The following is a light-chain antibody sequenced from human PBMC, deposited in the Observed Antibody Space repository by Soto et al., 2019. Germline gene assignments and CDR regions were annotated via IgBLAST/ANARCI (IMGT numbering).Light chain of an antibody. J-gene: IGKJ2*01. CDR3: HQHYTTPFT. CDR1: QRVLKSSNNKNY. CDR2: WTS. V-gene: IGKV4-1*01. Sequence: DMVMTQSPDSLAVSLGERATINCKSSQRVLKSSNNKNYLAWYQQKPGQPPKLLIYWTSTRESGVPDRFSGSGSETDFTLTISSLQAEDVAVYYCHQHYTTPFTFGQGTKLEIK.